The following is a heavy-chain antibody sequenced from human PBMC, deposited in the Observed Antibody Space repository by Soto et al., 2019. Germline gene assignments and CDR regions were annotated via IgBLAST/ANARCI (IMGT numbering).Heavy chain of an antibody. J-gene: IGHJ4*02. D-gene: IGHD3-3*01. CDR1: GFSFSSYA. CDR2: ISGSGGST. Sequence: GGSLRLSCAASGFSFSSYAMSWVRQAPGKGLEWVSAISGSGGSTYYADSVKGRFTISRDNSKNTLYLQMNSLRAEDTAVYYCAKDQVGVVIKDPAEYWGQGTLVSVSS. V-gene: IGHV3-23*01. CDR3: AKDQVGVVIKDPAEY.